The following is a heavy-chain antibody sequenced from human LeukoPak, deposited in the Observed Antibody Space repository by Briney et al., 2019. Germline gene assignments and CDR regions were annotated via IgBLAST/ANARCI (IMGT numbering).Heavy chain of an antibody. Sequence: ASVKVSCKVSGYTLTELSMHWVRQAPGKGLEWMGGFDPEDGETIYAQKFQGRVTMTTDTSTSTAYMELSSLRSEDTAVYYCARFEAGLYGMDVWGQGTTVTVSS. D-gene: IGHD6-13*01. J-gene: IGHJ6*02. CDR1: GYTLTELS. CDR3: ARFEAGLYGMDV. V-gene: IGHV1-24*01. CDR2: FDPEDGET.